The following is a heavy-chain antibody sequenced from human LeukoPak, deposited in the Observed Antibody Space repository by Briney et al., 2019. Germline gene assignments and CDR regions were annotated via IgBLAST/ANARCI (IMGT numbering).Heavy chain of an antibody. CDR2: FSNSGST. Sequence: SETLSLTCTVSGASISSHYWSWIRQPPGKGLEWIGDFSNSGSTNYNPSLKSRVTISVDTSKNQFSLKLTSVTAADTAVYYCARAGGVHDTPMDLDYWGQGTLVIVSS. J-gene: IGHJ4*02. V-gene: IGHV4-59*11. D-gene: IGHD5-18*01. CDR3: ARAGGVHDTPMDLDY. CDR1: GASISSHY.